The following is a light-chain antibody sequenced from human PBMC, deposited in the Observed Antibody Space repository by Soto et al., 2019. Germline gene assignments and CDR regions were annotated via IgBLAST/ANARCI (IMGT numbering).Light chain of an antibody. CDR1: SSDVGRYNY. CDR3: TSYTSSTTWV. J-gene: IGLJ3*02. V-gene: IGLV2-14*01. Sequence: SALTQPASVSGSPGQSITISCTGTSSDVGRYNYVSWYQQHPGKAPKLMIYEVSNRPSGVSNRFSASKSGNTASLTISGLQAEDEADYYCTSYTSSTTWVFGGGTKVTVL. CDR2: EVS.